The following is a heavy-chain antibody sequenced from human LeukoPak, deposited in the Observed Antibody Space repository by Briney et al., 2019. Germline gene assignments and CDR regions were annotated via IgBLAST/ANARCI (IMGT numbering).Heavy chain of an antibody. V-gene: IGHV3-23*01. D-gene: IGHD3-10*02. CDR2: VNDRGDKT. CDR1: GFTFSTYG. J-gene: IGHJ4*02. Sequence: GGSLRLSCAASGFTFSTYGMNWVRQAPGKGLEWVSGVNDRGDKTYYAELVKGRLTISRDNSKNTLYLQMSSLRAEDTAIYYCAKRSAYVSASPHFDYWGQGALVTVSS. CDR3: AKRSAYVSASPHFDY.